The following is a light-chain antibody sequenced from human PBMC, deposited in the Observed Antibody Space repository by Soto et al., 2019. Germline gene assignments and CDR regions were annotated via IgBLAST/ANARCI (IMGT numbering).Light chain of an antibody. Sequence: EIVLTQSPGTLSLSPGERAALSCKASQSVSSKFLAWYQQKPGQAPRLLIYGASSRATGIPDRFSGSGSGTDFTLTISRLEPDDFATYYCQQYNSYWKMFGQGTKVDI. CDR3: QQYNSYWKM. CDR1: QSVSSKF. CDR2: GAS. V-gene: IGKV3-20*01. J-gene: IGKJ1*01.